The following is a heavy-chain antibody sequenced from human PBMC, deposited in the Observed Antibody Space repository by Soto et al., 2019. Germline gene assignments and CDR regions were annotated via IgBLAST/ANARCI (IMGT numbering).Heavy chain of an antibody. J-gene: IGHJ4*02. D-gene: IGHD3-16*01. CDR1: GFTFSTYW. V-gene: IGHV3-7*01. CDR3: VCGGNFFVY. CDR2: INQDGSER. Sequence: EVQLVESGGGLVQPGGSLRLPCAASGFTFSTYWMTWVRQSPGKGLEWVASINQDGSERYYLDSVRGRFTISRDNAKNSLYLQMNSLRAEDTAVYYCVCGGNFFVYWGQGTLVTVSP.